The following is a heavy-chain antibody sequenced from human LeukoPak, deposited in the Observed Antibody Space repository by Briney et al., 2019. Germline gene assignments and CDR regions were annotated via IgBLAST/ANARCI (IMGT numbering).Heavy chain of an antibody. D-gene: IGHD5-18*01. J-gene: IGHJ6*02. Sequence: GGSLRLSCAASGFTFSSYGMHWVRQAPGKGLEWVAVISCEGSNKYYADSVKGRFTISRDNSKNTLYLQMNSLRAEDTAVYYCARDKGDGQLWLQGVYYYYGMDVWGQGTTVTVSS. CDR1: GFTFSSYG. CDR2: ISCEGSNK. CDR3: ARDKGDGQLWLQGVYYYYGMDV. V-gene: IGHV3-30*03.